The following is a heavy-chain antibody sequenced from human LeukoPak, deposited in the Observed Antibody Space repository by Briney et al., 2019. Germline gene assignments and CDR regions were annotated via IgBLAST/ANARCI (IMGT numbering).Heavy chain of an antibody. D-gene: IGHD2/OR15-2a*01. J-gene: IGHJ6*02. CDR3: ARVRISYYYYGMDV. V-gene: IGHV4-34*01. CDR2: INHSGST. CDR1: GGSFSGYY. Sequence: PSETLSLTCAVYGGSFSGYYWSWIRQPPGKGLEWIGEINHSGSTNYNPSLKSRVTISVDTSKNQFSLKLSFVTAADTAVYYCARVRISYYYYGMDVWGQGTTVTVSS.